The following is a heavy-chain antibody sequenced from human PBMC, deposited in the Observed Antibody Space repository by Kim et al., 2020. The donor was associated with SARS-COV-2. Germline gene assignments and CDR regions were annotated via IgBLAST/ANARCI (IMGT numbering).Heavy chain of an antibody. CDR1: GYTFTSYD. V-gene: IGHV1-8*01. D-gene: IGHD2-2*01. CDR3: ARGLVVVVPAASENYYYYYGMDV. Sequence: ASVKVSCKASGYTFTSYDINWVRQATGQGLEWMGWMNPNSGNTGYAQKFQGRVTMTRNTSISTAYMELSSLRSEDTAVYYCARGLVVVVPAASENYYYYYGMDVWGQGTTVTVSS. J-gene: IGHJ6*02. CDR2: MNPNSGNT.